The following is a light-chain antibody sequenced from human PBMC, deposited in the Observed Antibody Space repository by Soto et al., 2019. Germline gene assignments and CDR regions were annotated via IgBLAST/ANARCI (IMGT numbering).Light chain of an antibody. V-gene: IGKV3-11*01. CDR1: QSISSY. CDR3: QQRYNRYT. CDR2: DAS. J-gene: IGKJ2*01. Sequence: EIVLTQSPATLSLSPGERATLSCRASQSISSYLAWFQQKPGQAPRLLIYDASSRATGIPARFSGSGSGTDFTLTISSVESEDSAAYYCQQRYNRYTFGQGTKLEIK.